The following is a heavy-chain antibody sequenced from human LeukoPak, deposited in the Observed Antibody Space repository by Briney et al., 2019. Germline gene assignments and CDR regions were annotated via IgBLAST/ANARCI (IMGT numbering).Heavy chain of an antibody. CDR1: GGSISSNNYY. D-gene: IGHD3-22*01. V-gene: IGHV4-39*01. CDR3: ASSPSGYWWNFDC. CDR2: IYYSGST. Sequence: KPSETLSLTCTVSGGSISSNNYYWGWIRQPPGKGLEWIGSIYYSGSTYNNPSLKSRVTISVDTTKNQFSLKLTPVTAADAAVYYCASSPSGYWWNFDCWGQGTLVTVSS. J-gene: IGHJ4*02.